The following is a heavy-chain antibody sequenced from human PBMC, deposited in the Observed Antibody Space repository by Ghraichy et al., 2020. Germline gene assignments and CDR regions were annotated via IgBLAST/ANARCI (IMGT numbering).Heavy chain of an antibody. D-gene: IGHD2/OR15-2a*01. CDR3: ARDHPFYGGWSFDP. CDR2: INPNTGGT. J-gene: IGHJ5*02. Sequence: GESLNISCKASGYTFTMFFMHWVRQAPGQGLEWMGRINPNTGGTNYAQRFQGRVTMTRDTSISTAYMELSRLRSDDTAVYYCARDHPFYGGWSFDPWGQGTLVTVSS. V-gene: IGHV1-2*06. CDR1: GYTFTMFF.